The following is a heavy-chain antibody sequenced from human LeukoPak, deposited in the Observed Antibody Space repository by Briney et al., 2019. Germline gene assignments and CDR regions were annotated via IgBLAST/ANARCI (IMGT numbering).Heavy chain of an antibody. CDR1: GFTFRSYA. Sequence: PGGSLRLSCAASGFTFRSYAMSWVRQAPGKGLEWVSGVSGNGGSTYYADSVQGRFTISRDNSKNTLYVQMNSLRAEDTAVYFCAKDVEIPHDAFDIWGQGTMVTVSS. V-gene: IGHV3-23*01. CDR3: AKDVEIPHDAFDI. J-gene: IGHJ3*02. D-gene: IGHD2-2*02. CDR2: VSGNGGST.